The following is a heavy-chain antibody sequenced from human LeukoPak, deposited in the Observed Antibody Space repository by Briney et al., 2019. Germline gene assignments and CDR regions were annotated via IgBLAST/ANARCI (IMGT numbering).Heavy chain of an antibody. CDR1: GYSFTSYW. V-gene: IGHV5-51*01. J-gene: IGHJ5*02. CDR2: IYPGDSDT. D-gene: IGHD6-19*01. CDR3: ARRPYLDSSGWEGLWFDP. Sequence: RGESLKISCKGSGYSFTSYWIGWVRQMPGKGLEWMGIIYPGDSDTRYSPSFQGQVTISADKSISTAYLQWSSLKASDTAMYYCARRPYLDSSGWEGLWFDPWGQGTLVTVSS.